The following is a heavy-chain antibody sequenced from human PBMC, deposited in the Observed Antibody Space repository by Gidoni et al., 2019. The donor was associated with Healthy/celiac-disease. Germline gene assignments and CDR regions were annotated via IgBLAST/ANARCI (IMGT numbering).Heavy chain of an antibody. CDR1: GFSLSTSGVG. CDR3: AHSGSYGGAFDI. D-gene: IGHD1-26*01. J-gene: IGHJ3*02. V-gene: IGHV2-5*02. Sequence: QITLKESGPTLVKPTQTLTLTSTFSGFSLSTSGVGVGWIRQPPGKALEWIALIYWDDDKRYSPSLKSRLTITKDTSKNQVVLTMTNMDTVDTATYYCAHSGSYGGAFDIWGQGTMVTVSS. CDR2: IYWDDDK.